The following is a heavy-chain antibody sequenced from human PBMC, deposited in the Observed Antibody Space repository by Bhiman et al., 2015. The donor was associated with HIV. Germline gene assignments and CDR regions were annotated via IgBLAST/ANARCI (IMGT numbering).Heavy chain of an antibody. J-gene: IGHJ4*02. CDR2: ISSNGGST. Sequence: EVQLVESGGDLVQPAGSLRLSCAASGFTFSSFAMHWVRQAPGKGLEYVSAISSNGGSTYYANSVKGRFTISRDNSKNTLYLQMNSLRPEDTAVYYCARGERGIAAAAYFDYWGQGTLVTVSS. V-gene: IGHV3-64*01. CDR3: ARGERGIAAAAYFDY. D-gene: IGHD6-13*01. CDR1: GFTFSSFA.